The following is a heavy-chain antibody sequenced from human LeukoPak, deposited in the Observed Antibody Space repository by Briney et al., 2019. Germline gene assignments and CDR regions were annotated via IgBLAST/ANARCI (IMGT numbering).Heavy chain of an antibody. J-gene: IGHJ4*02. CDR3: ARGNYGGNGEDSYYFDY. CDR1: SGSIFSSNW. Sequence: SETLSLTCAVSSGSIFSSNWWSWVRQPPGKGLEWIGQIFHSGSTSYSPSLKSRVTISVDKSKNQFSLKLTSVTAADTAVYYCARGNYGGNGEDSYYFDYWGQGTLVTVSS. D-gene: IGHD4-23*01. V-gene: IGHV4-4*02. CDR2: IFHSGST.